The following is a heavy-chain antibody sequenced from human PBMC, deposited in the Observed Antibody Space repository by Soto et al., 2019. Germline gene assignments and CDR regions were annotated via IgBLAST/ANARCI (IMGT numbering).Heavy chain of an antibody. Sequence: QVQLVQSGAEVKKPGSSVKVSCKASGGTFSSYAISWVRQAPGQGLEWMGGIIPIFGTANYAQKFQGRVTITADESTSTAYMELSSLRSDDTAVYYCAREVAAAGPPKTRYYYYGMDVWGQGTTVTVSS. CDR1: GGTFSSYA. CDR2: IIPIFGTA. V-gene: IGHV1-69*12. CDR3: AREVAAAGPPKTRYYYYGMDV. J-gene: IGHJ6*02. D-gene: IGHD6-13*01.